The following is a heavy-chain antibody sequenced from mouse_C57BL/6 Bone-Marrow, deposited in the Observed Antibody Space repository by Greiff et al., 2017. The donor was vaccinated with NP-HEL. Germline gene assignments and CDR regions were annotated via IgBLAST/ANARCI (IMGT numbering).Heavy chain of an antibody. CDR1: GYTFTSYW. Sequence: QVQLQQPGAELVKPGASVKLSCKASGYTFTSYWMHWVKQRPGRGLEWIGRIDPNSGGTKYNEKFKSKATLTVDKPSSTAYMQLSSLTSEDSAVYYCARSAATMVTTEYYFDYWGQGTTLTVSS. J-gene: IGHJ2*01. D-gene: IGHD2-2*01. CDR2: IDPNSGGT. V-gene: IGHV1-72*01. CDR3: ARSAATMVTTEYYFDY.